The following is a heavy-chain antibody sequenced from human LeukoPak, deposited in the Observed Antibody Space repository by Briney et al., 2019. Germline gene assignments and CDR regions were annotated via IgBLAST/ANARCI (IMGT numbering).Heavy chain of an antibody. V-gene: IGHV1-18*01. CDR1: GYTFTSYG. J-gene: IGHJ5*02. CDR2: ISAYNGNT. Sequence: ASVKVSCKASGYTFTSYGISWVRQAPGQGLEWMGWISAYNGNTNYAQKLQGRVTMTTDTSTSTAYMELRSLRSDDTAVYYCARERCSSTSCYVWFDPWGLGTLVTVSS. D-gene: IGHD2-2*01. CDR3: ARERCSSTSCYVWFDP.